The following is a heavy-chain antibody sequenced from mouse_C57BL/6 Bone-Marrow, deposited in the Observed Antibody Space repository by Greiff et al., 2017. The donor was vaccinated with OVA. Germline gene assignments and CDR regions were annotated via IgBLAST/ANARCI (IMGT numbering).Heavy chain of an antibody. J-gene: IGHJ3*01. Sequence: QVQLQQSGPGLVQPSQCLSITCTVSGFSLTSYGVHWVRQSPGKGLEWMGVIWSGGSTDYNAAFIARLSISTDNTKSQVLFKMNSLQDNDTAKDYCARLGLLLTFAYWGQGTPVTVSA. CDR2: IWSGGST. D-gene: IGHD2-3*01. V-gene: IGHV2-2*02. CDR1: GFSLTSYG. CDR3: ARLGLLLTFAY.